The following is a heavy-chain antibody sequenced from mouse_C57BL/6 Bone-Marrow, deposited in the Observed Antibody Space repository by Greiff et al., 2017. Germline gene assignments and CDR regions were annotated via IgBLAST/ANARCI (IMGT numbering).Heavy chain of an antibody. D-gene: IGHD1-1*01. CDR2: SRNKANDYTT. Sequence: EVQVVESGGGLVQSGRSLRLSCATSGFTFSDFYMEWVRQAPGKGLEWIAASRNKANDYTTEYSASVKGRFIVSRDTSQSILYLQMNALRAEDTDIYYCARDHNYYGSSYDYAMDYWGQGTSVTVSS. J-gene: IGHJ4*01. CDR3: ARDHNYYGSSYDYAMDY. V-gene: IGHV7-1*01. CDR1: GFTFSDFY.